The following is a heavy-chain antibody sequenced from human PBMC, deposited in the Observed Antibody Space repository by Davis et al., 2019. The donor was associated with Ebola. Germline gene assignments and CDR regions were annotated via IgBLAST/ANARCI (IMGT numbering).Heavy chain of an antibody. V-gene: IGHV4-59*01. Sequence: SETLSLTCNVSGDSISTYYWSWIRQPPGKGPEWIGKFYYSVGTNYNPSLKSRVTISVDKSKNQFSLKLSSLTAADTAVYYCARAGDYVVGWFDPWGQGTQVTVSS. J-gene: IGHJ5*02. CDR1: GDSISTYY. CDR2: FYYSVGT. D-gene: IGHD4-17*01. CDR3: ARAGDYVVGWFDP.